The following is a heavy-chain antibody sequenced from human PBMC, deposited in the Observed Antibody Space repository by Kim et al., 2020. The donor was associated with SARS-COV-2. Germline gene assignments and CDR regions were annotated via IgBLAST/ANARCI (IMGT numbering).Heavy chain of an antibody. V-gene: IGHV5-51*01. D-gene: IGHD5-12*01. CDR3: ARHGRDGYNPDY. Sequence: RYSPSCQGQVTISADKSISTAYLQWSSLKASDTAMYYCARHGRDGYNPDYWGQGTLVTVSS. J-gene: IGHJ4*02.